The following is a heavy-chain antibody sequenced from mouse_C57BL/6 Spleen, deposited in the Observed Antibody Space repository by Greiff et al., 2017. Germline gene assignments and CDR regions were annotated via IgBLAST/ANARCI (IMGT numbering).Heavy chain of an antibody. CDR2: IDPSDSYT. CDR1: GYTFTSYW. D-gene: IGHD3-3*01. V-gene: IGHV1-50*01. Sequence: QVQLQQPGAELVKPGASVKLSCKASGYTFTSYWMQWVKQRPGQGLEWIGEIDPSDSYTNYNQKFKGKATLTVDTSSSTAYMQLSSLTSEDSAVYYCATKGDWPWGQGTLVTVSA. CDR3: ATKGDWP. J-gene: IGHJ3*01.